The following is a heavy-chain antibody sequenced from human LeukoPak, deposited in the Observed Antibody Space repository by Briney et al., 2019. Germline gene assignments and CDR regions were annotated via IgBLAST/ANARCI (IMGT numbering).Heavy chain of an antibody. J-gene: IGHJ4*02. CDR1: GFTLSSYT. Sequence: GGSLRLSCAASGFTLSSYTMGWVRQAPGKGLEWVSTISSGGSTYYPDSMKGRLTISRDNSKNTLYLQMNSLRGEDTAVYYCAKGGVMGARETDYWGQGTLVTVSS. D-gene: IGHD2-8*01. V-gene: IGHV3-23*01. CDR2: ISSGGST. CDR3: AKGGVMGARETDY.